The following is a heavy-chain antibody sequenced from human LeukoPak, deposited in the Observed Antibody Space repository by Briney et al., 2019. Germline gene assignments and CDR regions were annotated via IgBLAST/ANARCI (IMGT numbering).Heavy chain of an antibody. Sequence: GGSLRLSCAASGFTFSNYAMSCVRQAPGKGLEWVSLISGSGDSTYYPDSVKGRFTISRDNAKNTLSLQMNSLRAEDTVLYYSARGRDNGSLCHYGGEGTLLTVSS. CDR1: GFTFSNYA. V-gene: IGHV3-23*01. D-gene: IGHD1-14*01. J-gene: IGHJ4*02. CDR2: ISGSGDST. CDR3: ARGRDNGSLCHY.